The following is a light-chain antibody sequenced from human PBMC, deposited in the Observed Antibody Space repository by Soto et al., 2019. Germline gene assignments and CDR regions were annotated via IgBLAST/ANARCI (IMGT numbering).Light chain of an antibody. CDR3: HQYAASPLT. Sequence: EIVLTQSPGTLSLSPGESTTLSCRASQSVGRNFLAWYQQKPGRAPRLLIHGASYRDTGVPDRFSGSGSETDFTLTIRRLEPEDFAVYYCHQYAASPLTFGGGTKVEIK. CDR1: QSVGRNF. V-gene: IGKV3-20*01. J-gene: IGKJ4*01. CDR2: GAS.